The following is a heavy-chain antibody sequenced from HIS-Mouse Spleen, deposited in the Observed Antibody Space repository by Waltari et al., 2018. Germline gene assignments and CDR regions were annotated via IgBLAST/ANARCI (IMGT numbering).Heavy chain of an antibody. J-gene: IGHJ4*02. CDR2: IYYSGST. CDR3: ARQGIAAAGFDY. CDR1: GGSISRYY. Sequence: QVQLQESGPGLVKPSETLSLTCTVSGGSISRYYWSWIRQPPGKGLEWIGYIYYSGSTNYNPSLKSRVTISVDTSKNQFSLKLSSVTAADTAVYYCARQGIAAAGFDYWGQGTLVTVSS. D-gene: IGHD6-13*01. V-gene: IGHV4-59*08.